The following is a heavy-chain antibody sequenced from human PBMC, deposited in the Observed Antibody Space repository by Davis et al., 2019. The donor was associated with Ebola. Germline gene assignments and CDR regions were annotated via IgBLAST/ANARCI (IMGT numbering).Heavy chain of an antibody. D-gene: IGHD3-3*02. CDR1: GFTFSNYD. Sequence: PGGSLRLSCAASGFTFSNYDMGWVRQVPGKGLEWVSGVSGSAGSTYYADSVKGRFTISRDNSKNTLYLQMNSLKTEDTAVYYCSAFVDYWGQGTLVTVSS. CDR2: VSGSAGST. J-gene: IGHJ4*02. V-gene: IGHV3-23*01. CDR3: SAFVDY.